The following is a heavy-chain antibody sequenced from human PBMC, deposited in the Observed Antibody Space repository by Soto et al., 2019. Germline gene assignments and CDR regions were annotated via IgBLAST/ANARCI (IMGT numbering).Heavy chain of an antibody. CDR2: ISSSSSYI. V-gene: IGHV3-21*01. CDR1: GFTFSSYS. J-gene: IGHJ6*03. CDR3: ARQYYGDYRYYYYYMDV. Sequence: GGSLRLSCAASGFTFSSYSMNWVRQAPGKGLEWVSSISSSSSYIYYADSVKGRFTISRDNAKNSLYLQMNSLRAEDTAVYYCARQYYGDYRYYYYYMDVWGKGTTVTVSS. D-gene: IGHD4-17*01.